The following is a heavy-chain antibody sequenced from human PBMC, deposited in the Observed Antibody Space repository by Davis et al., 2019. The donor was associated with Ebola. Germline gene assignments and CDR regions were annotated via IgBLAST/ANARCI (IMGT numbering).Heavy chain of an antibody. Sequence: GESLKISCAASGCTFSSDTMNWVRQAPGKGLEWVSYIGTRGDPTVYADSVTGRFTVSRDDANNSLSLLMNSLRDEDKAIYYCVRDYLFALDIWGKGTMVTVSS. J-gene: IGHJ3*02. CDR2: IGTRGDPT. V-gene: IGHV3-48*02. CDR3: VRDYLFALDI. CDR1: GCTFSSDT.